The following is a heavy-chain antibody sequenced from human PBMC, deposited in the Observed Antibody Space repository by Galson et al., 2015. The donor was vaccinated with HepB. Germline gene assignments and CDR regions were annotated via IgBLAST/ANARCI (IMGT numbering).Heavy chain of an antibody. CDR1: GFTFSTYA. Sequence: SLRLSCAASGFTFSTYAMHWVRQAPGRGLDWVGVIAYDSREKYFADSVKGRFTISRDNSESTLYLQMNSLRPEDTAVYYCARAIRMPGTPENGFDVWGQGTMVTVSS. D-gene: IGHD6-13*01. J-gene: IGHJ3*01. CDR3: ARAIRMPGTPENGFDV. CDR2: IAYDSREK. V-gene: IGHV3-30*04.